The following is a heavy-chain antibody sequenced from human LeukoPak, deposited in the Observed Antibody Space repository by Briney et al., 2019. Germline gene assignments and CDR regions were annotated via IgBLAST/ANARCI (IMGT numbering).Heavy chain of an antibody. CDR2: ISAYNGNT. CDR1: GYTFTSYG. Sequence: ASVKVSCKASGYTFTSYGISWVRQAPGQGLEWMGWISAYNGNTNYAQKFQGRVTITADESTSTAYMELSSLRSEDTAVYYCARSGQFEGQLLDYWGQGTLVTVSS. V-gene: IGHV1-18*01. D-gene: IGHD2-2*01. J-gene: IGHJ4*02. CDR3: ARSGQFEGQLLDY.